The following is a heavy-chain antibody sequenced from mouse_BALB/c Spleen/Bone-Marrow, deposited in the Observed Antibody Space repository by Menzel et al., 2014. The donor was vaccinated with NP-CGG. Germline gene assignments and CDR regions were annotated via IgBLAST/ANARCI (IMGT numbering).Heavy chain of an antibody. CDR1: GYTFTTYT. J-gene: IGHJ4*01. CDR2: INPSSGYA. Sequence: VQLQQSGAELARPGASVKMSCKASGYTFTTYTMHWVNQRPGQGLEWIGYINPSSGYANYNQKFKDKATLTADKSSSTAYMQLSSLTSEDSAVYFCAKRDIYYGYDGNAMDYWGQGTSVTVSS. D-gene: IGHD2-2*01. V-gene: IGHV1-4*01. CDR3: AKRDIYYGYDGNAMDY.